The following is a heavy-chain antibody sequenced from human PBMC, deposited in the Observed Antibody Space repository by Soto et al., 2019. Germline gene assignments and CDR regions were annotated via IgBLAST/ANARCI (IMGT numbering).Heavy chain of an antibody. CDR2: IYYSGST. Sequence: SETLSLTCTVSGGSISSSSYYWGWIRQPPGKGLEWIGSIYYSGSTYYNPSLKSRVTISVDTSKNQFSLKLSSVTAADTAVYYCARHMVGEYYYDSSGPFPNYFDYWGQGTLVTVPQ. J-gene: IGHJ4*02. V-gene: IGHV4-39*01. CDR1: GGSISSSSYY. CDR3: ARHMVGEYYYDSSGPFPNYFDY. D-gene: IGHD3-22*01.